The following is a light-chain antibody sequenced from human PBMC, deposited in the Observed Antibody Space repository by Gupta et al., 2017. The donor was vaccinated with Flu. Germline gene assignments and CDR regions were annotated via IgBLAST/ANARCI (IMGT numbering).Light chain of an antibody. CDR2: GAS. Sequence: EVVLTQSPGSLSLSPGERATLSCRASQTVAGSFLAWYQQQPGQAPRLLMYGASTRAAGIPDRFSGSVSGTDFTLTISRREPEDFAVYYCQQYGSSPALSFGQGTKLE. V-gene: IGKV3-20*01. J-gene: IGKJ2*01. CDR1: QTVAGSF. CDR3: QQYGSSPALS.